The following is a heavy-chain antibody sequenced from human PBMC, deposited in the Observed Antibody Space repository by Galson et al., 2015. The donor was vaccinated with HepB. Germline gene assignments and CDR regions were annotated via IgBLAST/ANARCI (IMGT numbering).Heavy chain of an antibody. Sequence: SLRLSCGASGFTFSSYAMHWVRQAPGKGLEWVAVISYDGSNKYYADSVKGRFTISRDNSKNTLYLQMNSLRAEDTAVYYCASGWELGAFDIWGQGTMVTVSS. J-gene: IGHJ3*02. CDR2: ISYDGSNK. CDR3: ASGWELGAFDI. CDR1: GFTFSSYA. V-gene: IGHV3-30-3*01. D-gene: IGHD1-26*01.